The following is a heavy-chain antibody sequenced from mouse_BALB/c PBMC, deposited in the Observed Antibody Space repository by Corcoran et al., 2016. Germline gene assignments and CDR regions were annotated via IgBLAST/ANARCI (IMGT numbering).Heavy chain of an antibody. J-gene: IGHJ3*01. CDR2: INPYNDGT. CDR3: AREGLTTAPAWFAY. CDR1: GYTFTSYV. Sequence: EVQLQQSGPELVKPGASVKMSCKASGYTFTSYVMHWVKQKPGQGLEWIGYINPYNDGTKYNEKFKGKATLTSDKSSSTAYMELSSLTSEDSAVYDCAREGLTTAPAWFAYWGQGTLVTVSA. V-gene: IGHV1S136*01. D-gene: IGHD1-2*01.